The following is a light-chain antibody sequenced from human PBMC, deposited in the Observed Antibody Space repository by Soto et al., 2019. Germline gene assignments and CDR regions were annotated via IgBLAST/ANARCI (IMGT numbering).Light chain of an antibody. CDR3: QQYNNWPQT. CDR2: GAS. V-gene: IGKV3-15*01. J-gene: IGKJ1*01. CDR1: QTINTN. Sequence: VMTQAPATLSVSPGERATLSCRASQTINTNVAWYQLKDGQVPRLVIYGASTSATDIPARFSGSGSGTDFTITSSSLQSEDFAEYHCQQYNNWPQTFGQGTKVEIK.